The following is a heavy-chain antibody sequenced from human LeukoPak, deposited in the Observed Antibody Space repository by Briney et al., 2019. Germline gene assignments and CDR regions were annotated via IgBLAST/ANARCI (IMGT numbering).Heavy chain of an antibody. D-gene: IGHD3-10*01. Sequence: SSETLSLTCSVSGGSISSSSYYWGWIRQPPGKGLEWIGSIYYSGSTYYNPSLKSRVTISVDTSKNQFSLKLSSVTAADTAVYYCARRGSGSYFKPYYFDYWGQGTLVTVSS. V-gene: IGHV4-39*01. CDR2: IYYSGST. CDR3: ARRGSGSYFKPYYFDY. CDR1: GGSISSSSYY. J-gene: IGHJ4*02.